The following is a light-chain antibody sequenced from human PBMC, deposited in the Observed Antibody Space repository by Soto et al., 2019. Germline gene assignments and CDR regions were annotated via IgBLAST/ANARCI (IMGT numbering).Light chain of an antibody. J-gene: IGKJ1*01. CDR2: GAS. CDR3: QQYNNWLVLT. V-gene: IGKV3-15*01. Sequence: EIVMTQSPATLSVSPGERATLSCRASQSVSSNLAWYQQKPGQAPRLLIYGASTRATGIPARFSGSGSGTEFTLTISRLQSEDFAVYYCQQYNNWLVLTFGQGTKVEIK. CDR1: QSVSSN.